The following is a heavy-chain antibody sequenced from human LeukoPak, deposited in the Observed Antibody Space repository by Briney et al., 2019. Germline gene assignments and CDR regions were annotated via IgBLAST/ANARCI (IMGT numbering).Heavy chain of an antibody. CDR3: ARRGALDDYGDYVGSY. CDR2: ISAYNGNT. J-gene: IGHJ4*02. Sequence: AXVKVSCKASGYTVTSYGTSWVRQAPGQGLEWMGWISAYNGNTNYAQKLQGRVTMTTDTSTSTAYMELRSLRSDDTAVYYCARRGALDDYGDYVGSYWGQGTLVTVSS. D-gene: IGHD4-17*01. V-gene: IGHV1-18*01. CDR1: GYTVTSYG.